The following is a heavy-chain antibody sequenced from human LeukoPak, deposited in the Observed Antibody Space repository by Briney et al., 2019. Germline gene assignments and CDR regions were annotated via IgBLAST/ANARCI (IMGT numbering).Heavy chain of an antibody. CDR3: AISIRGYYFDY. CDR1: GFTVSSNY. D-gene: IGHD2-21*01. CDR2: IYSGGST. V-gene: IGHV3-53*01. Sequence: GGSLRLSCAASGFTVSSNYMSWVRQAPGKGLEWVSVIYSGGSTYYADSVKGRFSISRDNSKNTLYLQMNSLRAEDTAVYYCAISIRGYYFDYWGQGTLVTVSS. J-gene: IGHJ4*02.